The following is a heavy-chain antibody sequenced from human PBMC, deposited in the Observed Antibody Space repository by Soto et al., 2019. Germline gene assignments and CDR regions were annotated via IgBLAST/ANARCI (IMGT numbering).Heavy chain of an antibody. D-gene: IGHD2-15*01. Sequence: EVQLVESGGGLVQPGGSLRLTCVASGFPFSIYSMNWVRQAPGKGLEWSSYITSDTNTIKYADSVEGRFTTSRDNAKNLVYLQMISLRDEDTAVSFCARTVVVHFESWGQGT. CDR3: ARTVVVHFES. CDR2: ITSDTNTI. J-gene: IGHJ4*02. CDR1: GFPFSIYS. V-gene: IGHV3-48*02.